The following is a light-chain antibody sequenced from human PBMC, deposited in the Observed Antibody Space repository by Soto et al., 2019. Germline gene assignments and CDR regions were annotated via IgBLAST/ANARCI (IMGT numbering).Light chain of an antibody. CDR1: QSVSSSY. Sequence: EIVLTQSPGTLSLSPGERATLSCRASQSVSSSYFAWYQQRFGQAPRLLIYGASSRATGIPHRFSGSGSGTDFTLTISRLEPEDFAVYYCQQYGSSSWTFGQGTKVEIE. J-gene: IGKJ1*01. CDR2: GAS. CDR3: QQYGSSSWT. V-gene: IGKV3-20*01.